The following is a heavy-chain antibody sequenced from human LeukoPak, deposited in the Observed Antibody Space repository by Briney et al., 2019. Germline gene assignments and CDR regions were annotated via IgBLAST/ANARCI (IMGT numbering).Heavy chain of an antibody. CDR2: INTNTGNP. J-gene: IGHJ6*02. Sequence: ASVKVSCKASGYTFTSYAMNWVRQALGQGLEWMGWINTNTGNPTYAQGFTGRFVFSLDTSVSTAYLQISSLKAEDTAVYYCARELVVVAATPGDGYNPYYYYGMDVWGQGTTVTVSS. D-gene: IGHD2-15*01. V-gene: IGHV7-4-1*02. CDR3: ARELVVVAATPGDGYNPYYYYGMDV. CDR1: GYTFTSYA.